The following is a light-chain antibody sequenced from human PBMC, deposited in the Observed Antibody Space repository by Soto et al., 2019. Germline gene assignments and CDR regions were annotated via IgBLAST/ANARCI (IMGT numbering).Light chain of an antibody. CDR3: QQYNSYSWT. CDR1: QSISSW. V-gene: IGKV1-5*03. J-gene: IGKJ1*01. Sequence: DIQMSQSPSTLSASVGDRVTITCRASQSISSWLAWYQQKPGKAPKLLMYKASSLESGVPSRFSGSGSGTEFTLTISSLQPDDFATYYCQQYNSYSWTFGQGPKVESK. CDR2: KAS.